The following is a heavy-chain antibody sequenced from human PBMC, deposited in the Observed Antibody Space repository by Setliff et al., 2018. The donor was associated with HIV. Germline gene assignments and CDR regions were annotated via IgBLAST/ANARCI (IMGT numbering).Heavy chain of an antibody. CDR3: ARGVRDNSGWSSYYFDD. D-gene: IGHD6-19*01. J-gene: IGHJ4*02. CDR2: VTHSGRT. CDR1: GGSFSGYY. V-gene: IGHV4-34*01. Sequence: SETLSLTCAVYGGSFSGYYWSWIRQPPGKGLEWIGEVTHSGRTNYNPSLESRVTTSVDTSKKQFSLRLTSVTAADTAVYYCARGVRDNSGWSSYYFDDCGQGTLVTVSS.